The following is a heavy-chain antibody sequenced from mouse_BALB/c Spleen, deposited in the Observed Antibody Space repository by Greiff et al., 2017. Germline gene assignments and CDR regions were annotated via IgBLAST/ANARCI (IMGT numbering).Heavy chain of an antibody. CDR1: GYSITSDYA. Sequence: DVQLQESGPGLVKPSQSLSLTCTVTGYSITSDYAWNWIRQFPGNKLEWMGYISYSGSTSYNPSLKSRISITRDTSKNQFFLQLNSVTTEDTATYYCARSSFGPFAYWGQGTLVTVSA. V-gene: IGHV3-2*02. CDR3: ARSSFGPFAY. CDR2: ISYSGST. J-gene: IGHJ3*01.